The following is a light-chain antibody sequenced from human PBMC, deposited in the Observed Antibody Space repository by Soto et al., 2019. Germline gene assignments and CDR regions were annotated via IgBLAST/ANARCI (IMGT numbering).Light chain of an antibody. V-gene: IGLV2-14*01. CDR1: SNDVGGYNY. Sequence: QSVLTQPASVSGSPGQSITISCTGTSNDVGGYNYVSWYQQQPGKAPKLIIYEVSHRPSGISNRFSGSKSGNTASLTISGLHAEDEADYYCSSHSATSPYVFGTGTKVTVL. J-gene: IGLJ1*01. CDR2: EVS. CDR3: SSHSATSPYV.